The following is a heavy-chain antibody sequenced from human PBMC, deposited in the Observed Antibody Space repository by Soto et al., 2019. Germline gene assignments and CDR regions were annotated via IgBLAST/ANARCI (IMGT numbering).Heavy chain of an antibody. J-gene: IGHJ4*02. V-gene: IGHV4-34*01. D-gene: IGHD2-8*02. CDR3: ARDKITGLFDY. Sequence: QVQLQQWGAGLLKPSETLSLTCAVYGGSFSGYYWTWIRQPPGTGLEWIGEINHSGSTNYNPSLTGRVNISVDTSKNQFSLKLTSVTAADTAVYYCARDKITGLFDYWGQGTLVTVSS. CDR2: INHSGST. CDR1: GGSFSGYY.